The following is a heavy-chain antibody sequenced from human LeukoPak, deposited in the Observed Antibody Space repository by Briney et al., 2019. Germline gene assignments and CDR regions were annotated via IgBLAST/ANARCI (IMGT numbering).Heavy chain of an antibody. CDR1: GGSISSYY. J-gene: IGHJ4*02. V-gene: IGHV4-59*08. CDR3: ARHGAFYYFDY. D-gene: IGHD1-26*01. Sequence: SETLSLTCTVSGGSISSYYWSWIWQPPGKGLEWIGYLYYSGNTNYNPSLKSRVTISVDTSKNQFSLKLSSVTAADTAVYYCARHGAFYYFDYWGQGTLVTVSS. CDR2: LYYSGNT.